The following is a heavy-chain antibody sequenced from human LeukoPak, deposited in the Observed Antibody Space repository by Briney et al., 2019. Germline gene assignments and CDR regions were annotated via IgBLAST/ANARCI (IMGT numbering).Heavy chain of an antibody. CDR2: IKSKTDGGTT. J-gene: IGHJ4*02. CDR1: GFTFSNAW. D-gene: IGHD5-24*01. V-gene: IGHV3-15*01. CDR3: TTAPLGSGWLIDY. Sequence: PGGSLRLSRAASGFTFSNAWMSWVRQAPGKGLEWVGRIKSKTDGGTTDYAAPVKGRFTISRDDSKNTLYLQMNSLKTEDTAVYYCTTAPLGSGWLIDYWGQGTLATVSS.